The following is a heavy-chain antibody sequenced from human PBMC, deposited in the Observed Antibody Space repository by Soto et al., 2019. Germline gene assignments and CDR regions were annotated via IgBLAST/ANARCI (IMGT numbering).Heavy chain of an antibody. D-gene: IGHD6-19*01. CDR3: ARVDGIAVAGRFDY. CDR2: IYHSGST. J-gene: IGHJ4*02. V-gene: IGHV4-30-2*03. Sequence: SETLSLTCAVSGGSISSGGYSWSWIQQPPGKGLEWIGSIYHSGSTYYNPSLKSRVTISVDTSKNQFSLKLSSVTAADTAVYYCARVDGIAVAGRFDYWGQGTLVTVSS. CDR1: GGSISSGGYS.